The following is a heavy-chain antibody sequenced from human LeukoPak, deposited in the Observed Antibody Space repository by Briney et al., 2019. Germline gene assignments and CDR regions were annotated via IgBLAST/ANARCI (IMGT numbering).Heavy chain of an antibody. CDR2: IIPIFGTA. CDR3: ARGLGVVVVPAAIPYYYYYYMDV. CDR1: GGTFSSYA. V-gene: IGHV1-69*13. Sequence: ASVKVSCKASGGTFSSYAISWVRQAPGQGLEWMGGIIPIFGTANYAQKFQGRVTITADESTSTAYMELSSLRSEDTAVYYCARGLGVVVVPAAIPYYYYYYMDVWGKGTTVTVSS. J-gene: IGHJ6*03. D-gene: IGHD2-2*01.